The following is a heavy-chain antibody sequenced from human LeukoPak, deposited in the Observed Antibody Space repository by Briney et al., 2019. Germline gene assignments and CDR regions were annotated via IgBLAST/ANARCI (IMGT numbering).Heavy chain of an antibody. CDR3: AREDYGDYGWFDP. CDR1: GFTLSSYS. CDR2: ISSSRSYI. J-gene: IGHJ5*02. D-gene: IGHD4-17*01. V-gene: IGHV3-21*01. Sequence: GGSLRLSCAACGFTLSSYSMKGVGQAPGKGGEWVSSISSSRSYIYYADSVKGRFTISRDNAKNSLYLQMNSLRAEDTAVYYCAREDYGDYGWFDPWGQGTLVTVSS.